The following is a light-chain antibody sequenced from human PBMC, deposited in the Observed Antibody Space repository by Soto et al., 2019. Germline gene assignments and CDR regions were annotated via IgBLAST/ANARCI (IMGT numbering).Light chain of an antibody. CDR2: EVS. CDR1: SSDVGGYNY. J-gene: IGLJ1*01. CDR3: SSYTSSSTPYV. Sequence: QSALTQPASVSGSPGQSITISCTGTSSDVGGYNYVSWYQQHPGKAPKLMIYEVSNRPSGVSNRFSGSKSGNTASLTISGLQADDEADYYYSSYTSSSTPYVFGPVTKLTVL. V-gene: IGLV2-14*01.